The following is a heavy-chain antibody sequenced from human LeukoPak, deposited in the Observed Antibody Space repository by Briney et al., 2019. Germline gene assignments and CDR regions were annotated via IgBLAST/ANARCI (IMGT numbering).Heavy chain of an antibody. CDR1: GGSMSNYY. CDR2: VHYSGST. V-gene: IGHV4-59*01. Sequence: PSETLSLTCIVSGGSMSNYYWSWVRQPPGKGLEWIGCVHYSGSTKYNPSLKSRVTISIDTSKNQFSLEATSVTAADTAVYFCARGINVGATSFWGQGALVTVSS. CDR3: ARGINVGATSF. D-gene: IGHD1-26*01. J-gene: IGHJ4*02.